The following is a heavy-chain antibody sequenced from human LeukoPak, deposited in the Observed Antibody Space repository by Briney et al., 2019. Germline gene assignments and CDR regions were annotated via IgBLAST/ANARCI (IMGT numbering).Heavy chain of an antibody. J-gene: IGHJ3*02. CDR3: ARVYCSGGSCYSDAFDI. CDR1: GFTFSAYS. Sequence: GSLRLSCAASGFTFSAYSMNWVRQAPGKGLEWVSYISSSITTVYYADSVRGRFTISRDNAKNSLYLQMNSLRAEDTAVYYCARVYCSGGSCYSDAFDIWGQGTMVTVSS. V-gene: IGHV3-48*01. D-gene: IGHD2-15*01. CDR2: ISSSITTV.